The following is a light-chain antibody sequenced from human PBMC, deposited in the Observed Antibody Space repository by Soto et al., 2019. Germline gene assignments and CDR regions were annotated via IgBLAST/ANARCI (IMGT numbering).Light chain of an antibody. Sequence: QSALTQPASVSGPPGQSITISCTGTSSDVGSYNLVSWYQQHPGKAPKLMIYEDSKRPSGVSNRFSGSKSGNTASLTIAGLQAEDEADYYCCSYAGSRSFVVFGGGTKLTVL. CDR1: SSDVGSYNL. CDR2: EDS. V-gene: IGLV2-23*02. CDR3: CSYAGSRSFVV. J-gene: IGLJ2*01.